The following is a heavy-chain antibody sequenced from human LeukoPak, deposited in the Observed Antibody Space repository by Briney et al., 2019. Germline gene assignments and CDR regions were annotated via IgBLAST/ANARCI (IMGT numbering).Heavy chain of an antibody. D-gene: IGHD1-1*01. CDR2: IYTSGST. V-gene: IGHV4-4*07. CDR3: ARRGTGGYFDY. CDR1: GGSISGYY. J-gene: IGHJ4*02. Sequence: SETLSLTCTVSGGSISGYYWSWIRQPAGRGLEWIGRIYTSGSTYYNPSLKSRVTISVDTSKNQFSLKLSSVTAADTAVYYCARRGTGGYFDYWGQGTLVTVSS.